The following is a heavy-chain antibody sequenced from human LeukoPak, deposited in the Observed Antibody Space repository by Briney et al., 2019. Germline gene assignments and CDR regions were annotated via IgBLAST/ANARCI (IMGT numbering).Heavy chain of an antibody. V-gene: IGHV4-38-2*02. CDR3: ARAEYGGKVNGFAP. Sequence: KSSETLSLTCTVSGYSISSGYYWGWIRQPPGKGLEWIGSIYHSGSTYYNPSLKSRVTISVDTSKNQFSLKLSSVTAADTAVYYFARAEYGGKVNGFAPWGQGTRVT. J-gene: IGHJ5*02. CDR2: IYHSGST. CDR1: GYSISSGYY. D-gene: IGHD5-12*01.